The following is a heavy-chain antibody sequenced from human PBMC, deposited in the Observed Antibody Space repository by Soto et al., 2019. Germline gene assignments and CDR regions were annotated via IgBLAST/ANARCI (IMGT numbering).Heavy chain of an antibody. Sequence: QITLKESGPTLVKPTQTLTLTCTFSGFSLSTSGVGVAWIRQPPGKALEWLALIYWDDDKRYRPSLETRLTTAXXPXKNQVVLTMTNVDSVDTATYYCAYLPCSGGSCYWFSYSGMDVWGKGTTVIVSS. D-gene: IGHD2-15*01. CDR2: IYWDDDK. CDR3: AYLPCSGGSCYWFSYSGMDV. CDR1: GFSLSTSGVG. V-gene: IGHV2-5*02. J-gene: IGHJ6*04.